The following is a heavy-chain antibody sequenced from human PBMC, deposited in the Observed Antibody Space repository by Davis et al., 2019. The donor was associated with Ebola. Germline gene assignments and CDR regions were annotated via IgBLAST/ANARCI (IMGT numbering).Heavy chain of an antibody. J-gene: IGHJ4*02. CDR2: IYYSGST. V-gene: IGHV4-59*01. CDR3: ARGGLHLGELSLSYYFDY. CDR1: GGSTSSYY. D-gene: IGHD3-16*02. Sequence: SETLSLTCTLSGGSTSSYYWSWIRQPPGKGLEWIGYIYYSGSTNYNPSLKSRVTISVDTSKNQFSLKLSSVTAADTAVYYCARGGLHLGELSLSYYFDYWGQGTLVTVSS.